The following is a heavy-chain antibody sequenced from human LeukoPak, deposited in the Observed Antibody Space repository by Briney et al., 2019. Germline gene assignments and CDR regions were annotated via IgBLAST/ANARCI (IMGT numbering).Heavy chain of an antibody. D-gene: IGHD3-3*02. CDR3: ARDSSSFPNYFDF. V-gene: IGHV3-53*01. J-gene: IGHJ4*02. CDR2: IYSSGST. CDR1: GFTFSGHW. Sequence: GGSLRLSCAASGFTFSGHWMSWVRQAPGQGLEWVSLIYSSGSTFYADSVQGRFTISRDNSKNTLYLQMNSLRAEDTAMYYCARDSSSFPNYFDFWGQGTLVTVSS.